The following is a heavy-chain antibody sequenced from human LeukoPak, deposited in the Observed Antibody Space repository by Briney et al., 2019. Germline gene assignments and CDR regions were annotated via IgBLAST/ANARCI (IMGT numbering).Heavy chain of an antibody. Sequence: SETLSLTCTVSGGSINSYYWSWIRQPPGKGLEWIGYIYYSGSTNYNPSLKSRVTISVDTSKNQFSLKLSSVTAADTAVYYCARVFGSGWYYFDYWGQGTLVTVSP. CDR1: GGSINSYY. CDR2: IYYSGST. V-gene: IGHV4-59*01. D-gene: IGHD6-19*01. CDR3: ARVFGSGWYYFDY. J-gene: IGHJ4*02.